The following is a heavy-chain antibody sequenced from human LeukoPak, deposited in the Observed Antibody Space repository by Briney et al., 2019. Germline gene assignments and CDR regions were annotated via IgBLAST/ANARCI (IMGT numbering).Heavy chain of an antibody. CDR3: ARGLGSVVAGFGY. Sequence: GRSLRLSCAASGFTFSSYSMNWVRQAPGKGLEWVSSISSNSSYIYYADSVKGRFTISRDNAKNSLYLQMNSLRAEDTAVYHCARGLGSVVAGFGYWGQGTLVTVSS. J-gene: IGHJ4*02. CDR2: ISSNSSYI. D-gene: IGHD6-19*01. V-gene: IGHV3-21*01. CDR1: GFTFSSYS.